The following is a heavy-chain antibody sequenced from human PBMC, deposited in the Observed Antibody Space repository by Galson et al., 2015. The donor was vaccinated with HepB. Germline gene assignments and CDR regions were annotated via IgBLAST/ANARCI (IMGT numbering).Heavy chain of an antibody. CDR1: GDSVSSNSVA. D-gene: IGHD2-15*01. V-gene: IGHV6-1*01. Sequence: CAISGDSVSSNSVAWNWIRQSPSRGLEWLGRTYYRSKWYYDYAVSVKSRITINPDTSKNQLSLQLISVTPEDTAVYYCARDVVVVAANQVVGMDVWGQGTTVTVSS. CDR2: TYYRSKWYY. J-gene: IGHJ6*02. CDR3: ARDVVVVAANQVVGMDV.